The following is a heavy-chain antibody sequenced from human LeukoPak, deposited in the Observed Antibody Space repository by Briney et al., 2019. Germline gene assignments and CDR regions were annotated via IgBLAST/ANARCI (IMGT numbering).Heavy chain of an antibody. J-gene: IGHJ4*02. D-gene: IGHD3-22*01. Sequence: SETLSLTCTVYAASINSSFWGWIRQPPGKGREWSGYIDYSGSTNYNPSIKSRVTISVDTSTNQFSLKLSSVTAADTGIYYCARGLGDSSGYYGVWGEGTLVTVSS. CDR2: IDYSGST. V-gene: IGHV4-59*01. CDR3: ARGLGDSSGYYGV. CDR1: AASINSSF.